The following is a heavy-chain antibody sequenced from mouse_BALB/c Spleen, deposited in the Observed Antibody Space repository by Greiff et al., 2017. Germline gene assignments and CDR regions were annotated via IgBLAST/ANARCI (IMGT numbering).Heavy chain of an antibody. D-gene: IGHD1-2*01. CDR2: ISSGGSYT. Sequence: EVKVVESGGGLVKPGGSLKLSCAASGFTFSSYAMSWVRQTPEKRLEWVATISSGGSYTYYPDSVKGRFTISRDNAKNTLYLQMSSLRSEDTAMYYCAKLITTATGDYWGQGTTLTVSS. CDR3: AKLITTATGDY. J-gene: IGHJ2*01. V-gene: IGHV5-9-3*01. CDR1: GFTFSSYA.